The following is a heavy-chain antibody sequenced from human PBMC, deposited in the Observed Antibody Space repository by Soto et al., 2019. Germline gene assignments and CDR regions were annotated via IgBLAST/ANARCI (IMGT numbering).Heavy chain of an antibody. J-gene: IGHJ4*02. CDR2: ISSSSSYI. V-gene: IGHV3-21*01. CDR1: GFTFSSYS. D-gene: IGHD2-2*01. CDR3: ARGRDKYCSSTSCPGPHDY. Sequence: PGGSLRLSCAASGFTFSSYSMNWVRQAPGKGLEWVSSISSSSSYIYYADSVKGRFTISRDNAKNSLYLQMNSLRAEDTAVYYCARGRDKYCSSTSCPGPHDYWGQGTLVTVSS.